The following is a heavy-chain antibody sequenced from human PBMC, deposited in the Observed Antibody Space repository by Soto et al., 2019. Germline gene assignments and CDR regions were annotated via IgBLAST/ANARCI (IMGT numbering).Heavy chain of an antibody. CDR2: IYYSGST. V-gene: IGHV4-59*08. D-gene: IGHD4-17*01. CDR1: GGSISSYY. Sequence: SETLSLTCTVSGGSISSYYWSWIRQPPGKGLEWIGYIYYSGSTNYNPSLKSRVTISVDTSKNQFSLKLSSVTAADTAVYYCARHGLGKTWVYYFDYWGQGTLVTVSS. J-gene: IGHJ4*02. CDR3: ARHGLGKTWVYYFDY.